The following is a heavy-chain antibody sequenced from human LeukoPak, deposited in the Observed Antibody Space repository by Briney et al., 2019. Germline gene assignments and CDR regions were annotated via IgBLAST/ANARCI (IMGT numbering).Heavy chain of an antibody. V-gene: IGHV4-59*01. J-gene: IGHJ4*02. Sequence: SETLSLTCTVSGASITTYYWTWIRQPPGKGLVWIGYIYHSGSTNYNPSLKSRVTISLDTSRNQFSLRLSSVTAADTAVYFCAREYSTSSEGDYFDYWGQGSLVTVSS. CDR1: GASITTYY. CDR2: IYHSGST. D-gene: IGHD6-6*01. CDR3: AREYSTSSEGDYFDY.